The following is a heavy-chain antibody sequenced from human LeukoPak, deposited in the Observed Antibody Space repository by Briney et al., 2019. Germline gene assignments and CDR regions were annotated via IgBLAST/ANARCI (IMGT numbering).Heavy chain of an antibody. D-gene: IGHD6-13*01. V-gene: IGHV4-39*07. CDR1: GVSIASYS. CDR2: IDSSGNT. CDR3: ARSSGWWALDY. J-gene: IGHJ4*02. Sequence: SETLSLTCAVSGVSIASYSCHWIRPPPGKGLEDVAAIDSSGNTYYNPSLRSRLIIAVDRSKNQCSLRVTSVTAADTAVYYCARSSGWWALDYWGQGTLAAVSS.